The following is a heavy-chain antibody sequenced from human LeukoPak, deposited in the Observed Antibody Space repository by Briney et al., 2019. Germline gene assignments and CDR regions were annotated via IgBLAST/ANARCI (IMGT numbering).Heavy chain of an antibody. V-gene: IGHV3-48*03. J-gene: IGHJ4*02. D-gene: IGHD3-22*01. CDR2: ISGSGSTI. CDR1: GFTFSSYE. CDR3: ARGSYYDSSGYLRDY. Sequence: PGGSLRLSCAASGFTFSSYEMNWVRQAPGKGLEWVSYISGSGSTIYYADSVKGRFTISRDNAKNSLCLQMNSLRAEDTAVYYCARGSYYDSSGYLRDYWGQGTLVTVSS.